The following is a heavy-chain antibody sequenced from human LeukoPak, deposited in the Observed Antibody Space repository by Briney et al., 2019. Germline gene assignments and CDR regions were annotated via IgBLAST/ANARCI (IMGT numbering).Heavy chain of an antibody. CDR2: MNLDGSEK. J-gene: IGHJ4*02. V-gene: IGHV3-7*01. CDR3: ARDDGFSCYSY. Sequence: PGGSLRLSCAASGFTFSSYWMTWVRQAPGKGLAWVANMNLDGSEKFYVDSVKGQFTISRDNAKNSLFLQMNSLTAEDTAVYYCARDDGFSCYSYWGQGTLVTVSS. D-gene: IGHD3/OR15-3a*01. CDR1: GFTFSSYW.